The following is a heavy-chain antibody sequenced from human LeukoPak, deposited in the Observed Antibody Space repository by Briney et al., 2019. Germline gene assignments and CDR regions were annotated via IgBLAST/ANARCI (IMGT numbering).Heavy chain of an antibody. J-gene: IGHJ5*02. Sequence: GGSLRLSCAASGFTFSNYTMNWVRQAPGKGLEWGSSIRSSSSYIYYADSVKGRFTISRDNAKNSLYLQMNSLRAEDTAVYYCAKDLEDIVVVPAALDPWGQGTLVTVSS. CDR3: AKDLEDIVVVPAALDP. V-gene: IGHV3-21*01. CDR2: IRSSSSYI. CDR1: GFTFSNYT. D-gene: IGHD2-2*01.